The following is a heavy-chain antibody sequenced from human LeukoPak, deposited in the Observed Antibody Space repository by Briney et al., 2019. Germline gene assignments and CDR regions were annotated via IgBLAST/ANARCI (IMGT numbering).Heavy chain of an antibody. CDR1: GFTFSSYA. CDR2: ISYDGSNK. CDR3: AREVPTYYFDY. V-gene: IGHV3-30-3*01. J-gene: IGHJ4*02. Sequence: GGSLRLSCAASGFTFSSYAMHWVRRAPGKGLEWVAVISYDGSNKYYADSVKGRFTISRDNSKNTLYLQMNSLRAEDTAVYYCAREVPTYYFDYWGQGTLVTVSS.